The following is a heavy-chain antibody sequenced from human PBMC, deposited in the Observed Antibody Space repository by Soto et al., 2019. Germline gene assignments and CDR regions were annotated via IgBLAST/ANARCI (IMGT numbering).Heavy chain of an antibody. J-gene: IGHJ4*02. CDR3: TTLLLGFGEPGY. V-gene: IGHV3-15*07. Sequence: GGSLRLSCAASGFTFDDYAXHWVRQAPGKGLEWVGRIKSKADGGTTDYAAPVKGRFTISRDDSKNTLYLQMDSLKTEDTAVYYCTTLLLGFGEPGYWGQGTLVTVSS. D-gene: IGHD3-10*01. CDR2: IKSKADGGTT. CDR1: GFTFDDYA.